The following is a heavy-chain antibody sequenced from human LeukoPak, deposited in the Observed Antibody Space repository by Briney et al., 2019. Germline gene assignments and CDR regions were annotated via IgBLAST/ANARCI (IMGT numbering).Heavy chain of an antibody. D-gene: IGHD7-27*01. CDR2: INPSGGST. V-gene: IGHV1-46*01. CDR3: ARGELGDFNY. Sequence: GASVKVSCKASGYIFTSYYIHWVRQAPGQGLEWMGTINPSGGSTSYAQKFQGRVTMTRDTSTSTVYMELSSLRSEDTAIYYCARGELGDFNYWGQGTLVTVSS. J-gene: IGHJ4*02. CDR1: GYIFTSYY.